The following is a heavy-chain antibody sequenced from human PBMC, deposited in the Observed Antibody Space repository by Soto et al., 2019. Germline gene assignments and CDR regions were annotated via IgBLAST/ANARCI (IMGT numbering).Heavy chain of an antibody. CDR1: GYAFTTYG. J-gene: IGHJ4*02. V-gene: IGHV1-18*01. D-gene: IGHD1-1*01. CDR2: ISAHNGNT. Sequence: QVHLVQSGAEVKKPGASVKVSCKGSGYAFTTYGITWVRQAPGQGLEWMGWISAHNGNTSNAQKRQGRVTVTRDTSTSTAYMALRSLRSDDTAVYYCARGRYGDYWGQGALVTVSS. CDR3: ARGRYGDY.